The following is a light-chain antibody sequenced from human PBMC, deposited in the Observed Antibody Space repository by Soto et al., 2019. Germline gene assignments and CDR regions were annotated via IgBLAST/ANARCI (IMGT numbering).Light chain of an antibody. CDR2: AAS. CDR3: LQDYNYPPT. J-gene: IGKJ1*01. Sequence: AIQMTKSPSSLSASVGDRVSITCRASQGIRNDLGWYQQKPGKAPKLLIYAASSLQSGVPSRFSGSGSGTDFTLTSSSLQPEDFATYYCLQDYNYPPTFGQGTKVEIK. V-gene: IGKV1-6*01. CDR1: QGIRND.